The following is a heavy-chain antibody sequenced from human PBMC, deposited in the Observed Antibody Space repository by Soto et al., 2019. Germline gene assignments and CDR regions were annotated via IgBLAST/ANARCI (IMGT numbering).Heavy chain of an antibody. V-gene: IGHV3-33*01. CDR3: ARDYGSGMDV. CDR1: GFTFSSYG. D-gene: IGHD3-10*01. J-gene: IGHJ6*02. Sequence: QEQMVESGGGVVQPGRSLRLSCAASGFTFSSYGMHWVRQAPGKGLEWVAFIWYDGSNKYYADSVKGRFTISRDNSKNPLYLQMNSLRAEDTAVYYCARDYGSGMDVWGQGTTVTVSS. CDR2: IWYDGSNK.